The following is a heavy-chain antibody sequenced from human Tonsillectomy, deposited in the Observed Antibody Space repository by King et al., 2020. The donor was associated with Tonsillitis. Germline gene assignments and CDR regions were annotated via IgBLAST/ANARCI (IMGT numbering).Heavy chain of an antibody. CDR3: ARESRRGYYNDFGMDV. D-gene: IGHD3-9*01. CDR1: GYSISSGYS. J-gene: IGHJ6*02. V-gene: IGHV4-38-2*02. Sequence: QLQESGPGLVKPSETLSLTCSVSGYSISSGYSWGWIRQPPGKGLEWIGSIYHSGSTYYNPSLKSRVTISVDTSKNQFSLKLSSVTAAATAVYYCARESRRGYYNDFGMDVWGQGTTVTVSS. CDR2: IYHSGST.